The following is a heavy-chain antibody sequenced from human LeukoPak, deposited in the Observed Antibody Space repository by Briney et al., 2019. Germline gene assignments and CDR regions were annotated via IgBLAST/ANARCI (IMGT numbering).Heavy chain of an antibody. CDR3: VKTDY. Sequence: PGGSLRLSCAASGFIFSAYAIHWIRQAPGKGLEWVAVISSDGSIKIYADSVKGRFTLSRDNSKNTLYLQMSSLRAEDTAVYYCVKTDYWGQGTLVTVSS. CDR1: GFIFSAYA. CDR2: ISSDGSIK. V-gene: IGHV3-30*14. J-gene: IGHJ4*02.